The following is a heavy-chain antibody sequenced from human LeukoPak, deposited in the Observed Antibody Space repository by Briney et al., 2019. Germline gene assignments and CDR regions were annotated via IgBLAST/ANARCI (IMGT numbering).Heavy chain of an antibody. V-gene: IGHV4-39*07. D-gene: IGHD3-10*01. CDR1: GGSISSSSYY. CDR2: IYYSGST. CDR3: ARAYGTMVRGVIIPFDY. Sequence: PSETLSLTCTVSGGSISSSSYYWGWIRQPPGKGLEWIGSIYYSGSTNYNPSLKSRVTISVDTSKNQFSLKLSSVTAADTAVYYCARAYGTMVRGVIIPFDYWGQGTLVTVSS. J-gene: IGHJ4*02.